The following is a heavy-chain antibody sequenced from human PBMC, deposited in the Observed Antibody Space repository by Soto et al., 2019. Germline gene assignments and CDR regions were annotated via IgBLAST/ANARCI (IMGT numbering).Heavy chain of an antibody. CDR3: ERDTIAAATYFEY. D-gene: IGHD6-13*01. CDR1: GFTFSSYG. Sequence: QVQLVESGGGVVQPGRSLRLSCAASGFTFSSYGMHWVRQAPGKGLEWVAVIWYDGSNKYYADSVKGRFTIPRDISKNTRYLQMNSLRVEDTAVYYCERDTIAAATYFEYWGQGTLVTVSS. V-gene: IGHV3-33*01. J-gene: IGHJ4*02. CDR2: IWYDGSNK.